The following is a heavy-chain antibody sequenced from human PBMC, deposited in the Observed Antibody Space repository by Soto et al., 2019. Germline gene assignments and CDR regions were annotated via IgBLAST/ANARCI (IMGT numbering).Heavy chain of an antibody. CDR1: GGTFSSYA. J-gene: IGHJ3*02. V-gene: IGHV1-69*13. Sequence: VASVKVSCKXSGGTFSSYAISWVRQAPGQGLEWMGGIIPIFGTANYAQKFQGRVTITADESTSTAYMELSSLRSEDTAVYYCARWFGPPHAFDIWGQGTMVTVSS. D-gene: IGHD3-10*01. CDR3: ARWFGPPHAFDI. CDR2: IIPIFGTA.